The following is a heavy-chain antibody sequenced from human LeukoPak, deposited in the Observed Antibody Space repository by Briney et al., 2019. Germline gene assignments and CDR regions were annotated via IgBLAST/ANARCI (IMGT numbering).Heavy chain of an antibody. D-gene: IGHD3-22*01. CDR3: ARESGLGYIDY. Sequence: PSETLSLTCAVSGGSISRGGYSWSWIRQPPGKGLEWIGYIYHSGSTYYNPSLKSRVTISVDRSKNQFSLKLSSVTAADTAVYYCARESGLGYIDYWGQGTLVTVSS. J-gene: IGHJ4*02. CDR1: GGSISRGGYS. V-gene: IGHV4-30-2*01. CDR2: IYHSGST.